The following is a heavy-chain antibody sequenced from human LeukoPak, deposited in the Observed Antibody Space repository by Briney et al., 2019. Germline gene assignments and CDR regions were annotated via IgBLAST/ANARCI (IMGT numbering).Heavy chain of an antibody. CDR2: INPNSGGT. Sequence: ASVKVSCKASGYTFTGYYMHWVRQAPGQGLEWMGWINPNSGGTNYAQKFQGRVTMTRDTPISTAYMELSRLRSDDTAVYYCARGPTLANAFDIWGQGTMVTVSS. CDR3: ARGPTLANAFDI. CDR1: GYTFTGYY. J-gene: IGHJ3*02. V-gene: IGHV1-2*02.